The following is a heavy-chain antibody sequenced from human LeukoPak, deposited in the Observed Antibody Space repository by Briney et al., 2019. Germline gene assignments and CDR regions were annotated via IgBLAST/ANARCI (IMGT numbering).Heavy chain of an antibody. CDR1: GYTFTSYA. D-gene: IGHD2-15*01. V-gene: IGHV1-3*01. J-gene: IGHJ6*02. CDR2: INAGNGNT. CDR3: ARDPGGNYYYYGMDV. Sequence: ASVKVSCKASGYTFTSYAMHWVRQAPGQRLEWMGWINAGNGNTKYSQKFQGRVTITRDTSASTAYMELSSLRSEDTAVYYCARDPGGNYYYYGMDVWGQGTTVTVSS.